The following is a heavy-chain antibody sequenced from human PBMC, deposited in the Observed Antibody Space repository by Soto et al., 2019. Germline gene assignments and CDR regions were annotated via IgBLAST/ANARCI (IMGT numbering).Heavy chain of an antibody. Sequence: QLPMQESGPGLVKPSATLSLTCTVSGGSLSSSDYYWGWIRQPPGKGLEWIGNTYSSGRASSNPSLKRRVTIPVDTAKNDVAVNPLSLTAADTAVYICVSGDPCVGFDSWGQGTLVTVSS. CDR2: TYSSGRA. V-gene: IGHV4-39*01. D-gene: IGHD2-21*02. J-gene: IGHJ4*02. CDR3: VSGDPCVGFDS. CDR1: GGSLSSSDYY.